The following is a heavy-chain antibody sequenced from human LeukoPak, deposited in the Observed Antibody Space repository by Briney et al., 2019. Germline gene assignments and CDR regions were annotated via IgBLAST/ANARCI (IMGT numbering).Heavy chain of an antibody. CDR1: GDSVSSNRAA. V-gene: IGHV6-1*01. CDR2: AYYESKWNI. Sequence: NHSQTLSLTCDISGDSVSSNRAAGNWFRQSPSRGLEWLGRAYYESKWNIDYAVSVKGRITINPDTSKNQFSLHMNSVPPDDTAVYYCARRRYTGYEGYFDYWGQGILVTVSS. J-gene: IGHJ4*02. CDR3: ARRRYTGYEGYFDY. D-gene: IGHD5-12*01.